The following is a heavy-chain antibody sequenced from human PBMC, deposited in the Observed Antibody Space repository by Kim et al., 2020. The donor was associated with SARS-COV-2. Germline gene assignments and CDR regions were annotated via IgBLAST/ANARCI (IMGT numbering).Heavy chain of an antibody. CDR3: AKSEYYYDSSGSANDAFDI. J-gene: IGHJ3*02. CDR2: ISGSGGST. V-gene: IGHV3-23*01. Sequence: GGSLRLSCAASGFTFSSYAMSGVRQAPGKGLEWVSAISGSGGSTYYTDSVKGRFTISRDNSKNTLYLQMNSLRAEDTAVYYCAKSEYYYDSSGSANDAFDIWGQGTMVTVSS. D-gene: IGHD3-22*01. CDR1: GFTFSSYA.